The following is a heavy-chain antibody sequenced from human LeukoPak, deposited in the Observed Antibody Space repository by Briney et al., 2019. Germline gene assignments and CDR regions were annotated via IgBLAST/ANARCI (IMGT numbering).Heavy chain of an antibody. CDR2: ISSSSTYI. CDR3: ARGPSGYHNT. J-gene: IGHJ4*02. Sequence: GGSLRLSCAASGFTFSSYSMNWVRQAPGKGLEWVSSISSSSTYIYYADSVKGRFTISRDNAKNSLYLQMNSLRAEDTAVYYCARGPSGYHNTGGQGTLVTVSS. D-gene: IGHD5-12*01. V-gene: IGHV3-21*01. CDR1: GFTFSSYS.